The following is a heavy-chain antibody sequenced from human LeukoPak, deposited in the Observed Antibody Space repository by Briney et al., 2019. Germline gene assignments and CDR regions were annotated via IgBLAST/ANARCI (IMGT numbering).Heavy chain of an antibody. CDR3: ARDTELEPTGVVAFDI. J-gene: IGHJ3*02. V-gene: IGHV4-30-2*01. D-gene: IGHD1-1*01. Sequence: SETLSLTCTVSGGSISSGGYYWSWIRQPSGKGLEWIGYIYHSGSTYYNPSLKSRVTISVDRSKNQFSLKLSSVTAADTAVYYCARDTELEPTGVVAFDIWGQGTMVTVSS. CDR1: GGSISSGGYY. CDR2: IYHSGST.